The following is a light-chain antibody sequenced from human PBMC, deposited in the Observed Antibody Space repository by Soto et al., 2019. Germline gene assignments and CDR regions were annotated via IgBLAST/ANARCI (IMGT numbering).Light chain of an antibody. CDR2: ANT. V-gene: IGLV1-40*01. CDR1: SSNIGAGYD. J-gene: IGLJ3*02. CDR3: QSYDSSLSGSGV. Sequence: QSVLTQPPSVSGAPGQRVTISCTGCSSNIGAGYDVHWYQQIPGTAPKLLIYANTNRRSGVPDRFSASKSGTSASLAITGLQAEDEADYYCQSYDSSLSGSGVFGGGTKLTVL.